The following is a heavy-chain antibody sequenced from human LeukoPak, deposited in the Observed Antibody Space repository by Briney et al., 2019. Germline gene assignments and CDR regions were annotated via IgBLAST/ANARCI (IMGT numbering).Heavy chain of an antibody. CDR2: MNPNSGNT. CDR3: ARAPLFANYDGAN. V-gene: IGHV1-8*01. CDR1: GYTFTSYD. Sequence: ASVKVSCKASGYTFTSYDTNWVRQATGQGLEWMGWMNPNSGNTGYARKFQGRVSMTRNTSISTAYMELSSLRSEDTAVYYCARAPLFANYDGANWGQGTLVTVSS. J-gene: IGHJ4*02. D-gene: IGHD3-22*01.